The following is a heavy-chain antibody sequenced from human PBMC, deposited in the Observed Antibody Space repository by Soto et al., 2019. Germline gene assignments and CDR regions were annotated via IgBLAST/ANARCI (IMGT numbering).Heavy chain of an antibody. CDR2: INPTSGGT. Sequence: ASVKVSCKASGYTFTGYYMHWVRQAPGQGLEWMALINPTSGGTNYAQKFQGRVTMTWDTSISTAYMELSRLTSDDTAIYYCARSPYQVVHPYYFDYWGQGTLVTSPQ. V-gene: IGHV1-2*02. J-gene: IGHJ4*02. D-gene: IGHD2-2*01. CDR3: ARSPYQVVHPYYFDY. CDR1: GYTFTGYY.